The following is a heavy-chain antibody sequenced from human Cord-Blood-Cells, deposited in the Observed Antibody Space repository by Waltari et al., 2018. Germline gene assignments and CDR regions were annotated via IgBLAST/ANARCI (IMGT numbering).Heavy chain of an antibody. J-gene: IGHJ3*02. D-gene: IGHD4-17*01. CDR2: ISSDGSNK. CDR3: AKDFPSNDYGDYFDAFDS. V-gene: IGHV3-30*18. Sequence: HWVRQAPGKGPEWVAVISSDGSNKDYADSVKGRFTISRDNSKNTLYLQMNSLRAEDTAVYYCAKDFPSNDYGDYFDAFDSWGQGTMVTVSS.